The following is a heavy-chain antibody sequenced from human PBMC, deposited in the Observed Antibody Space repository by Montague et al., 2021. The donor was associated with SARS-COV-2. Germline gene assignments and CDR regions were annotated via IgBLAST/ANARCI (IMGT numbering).Heavy chain of an antibody. J-gene: IGHJ6*02. CDR2: IYYSGST. CDR3: ARGSGCSGGSCYSEWDPYYYYGMDV. Sequence: SETLSLTCTVSGGSISSSSYYWGWIRQPPGKGLEWIGSIYYSGSTYYNPSLKSRVTMSVDTSKNQFSLKLSSVTAADTAVYYCARGSGCSGGSCYSEWDPYYYYGMDVWGQGTTVTVSS. D-gene: IGHD2-15*01. V-gene: IGHV4-39*01. CDR1: GGSISSSSYY.